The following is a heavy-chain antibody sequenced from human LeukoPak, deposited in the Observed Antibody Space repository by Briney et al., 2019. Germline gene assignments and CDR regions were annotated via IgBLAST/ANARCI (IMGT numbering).Heavy chain of an antibody. CDR2: IYSGGST. J-gene: IGHJ4*02. CDR1: GFTFSSTS. V-gene: IGHV3-53*01. CDR3: LGGWPQFDY. D-gene: IGHD6-19*01. Sequence: GGSLRLSCAASGFTFSSTSMSWVRQAPGKGLEWVSVIYSGGSTYYADSVKGRFTISRDNSKNTLYLQMNSLRAEDTAVYYCLGGWPQFDYWGQGTLVTVSS.